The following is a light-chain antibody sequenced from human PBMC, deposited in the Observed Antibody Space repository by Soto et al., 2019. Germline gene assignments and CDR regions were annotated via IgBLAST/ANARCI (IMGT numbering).Light chain of an antibody. V-gene: IGKV3-11*01. J-gene: IGKJ1*01. CDR3: QQRSNWAGT. CDR1: QSVSSY. CDR2: DAS. Sequence: EIVLTQSPATLSLSPGERATLSCRASQSVSSYLAWYQQKPGQAPRLLIYDASNRATSIPARFSGSGSGTDFTLTISSLEPEDFAVYYCQQRSNWAGTFGQGTKVEIK.